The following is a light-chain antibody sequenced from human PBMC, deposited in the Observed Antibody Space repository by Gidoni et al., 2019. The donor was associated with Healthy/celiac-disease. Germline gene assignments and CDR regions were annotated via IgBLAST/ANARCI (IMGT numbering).Light chain of an antibody. CDR2: RDS. J-gene: IGLJ2*01. Sequence: SYELTPPLSVSVALGQTARITCAGNNSGSKNVHWYQQKPGQAPVLVIYRDSNRPSGIPERFSGSNSGNTATLTISRAQAGDEADYYCQVWDSSTVVFGGGTKLTVL. CDR3: QVWDSSTVV. CDR1: NSGSKN. V-gene: IGLV3-9*01.